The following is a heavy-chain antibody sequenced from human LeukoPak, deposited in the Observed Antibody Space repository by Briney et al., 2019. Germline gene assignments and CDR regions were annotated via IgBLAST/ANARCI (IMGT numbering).Heavy chain of an antibody. Sequence: KPSETLSLTCAVYGGSFSGYYWSWIRQPPGKGLEWIGEINHSGSTNYNPSLKSRVTISVDTSKNQFSLKLSSVTAADTAVYYCARHIPYYGSGTPLDYWGQGTLVTVSS. V-gene: IGHV4-34*01. CDR1: GGSFSGYY. CDR2: INHSGST. D-gene: IGHD3-10*01. CDR3: ARHIPYYGSGTPLDY. J-gene: IGHJ4*02.